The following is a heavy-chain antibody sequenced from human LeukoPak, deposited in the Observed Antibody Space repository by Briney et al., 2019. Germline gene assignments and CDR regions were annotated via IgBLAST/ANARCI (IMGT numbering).Heavy chain of an antibody. Sequence: GGSLRLSCAASGFTFSSYAMSWVRQAPGEGLGWVSAISGSGGSTYYADSVKGRFTISRDNSKNTLYLQMNSLRAEDTAVYYCAKVDTAMVALDYWGQGTLVTVSS. D-gene: IGHD5-18*01. V-gene: IGHV3-23*01. J-gene: IGHJ4*02. CDR3: AKVDTAMVALDY. CDR2: ISGSGGST. CDR1: GFTFSSYA.